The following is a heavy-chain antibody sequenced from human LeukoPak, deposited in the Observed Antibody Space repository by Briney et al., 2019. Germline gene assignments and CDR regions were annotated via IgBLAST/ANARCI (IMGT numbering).Heavy chain of an antibody. D-gene: IGHD3-22*01. V-gene: IGHV1-46*01. CDR2: INPSGGST. J-gene: IGHJ5*02. Sequence: GASVKVSCKASGYTFTSYYMHWVRQAPGQGLEWMGIINPSGGSTSYAQKFQGRVTMTRDTSTSTVYMELSSLRSEDTAVYYCARLGPFYDSSSYGDYNWFDPWGQGTLVTVSS. CDR1: GYTFTSYY. CDR3: ARLGPFYDSSSYGDYNWFDP.